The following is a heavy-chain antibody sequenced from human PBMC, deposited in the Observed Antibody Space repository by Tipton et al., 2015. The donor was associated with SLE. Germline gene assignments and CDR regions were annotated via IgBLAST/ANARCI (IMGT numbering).Heavy chain of an antibody. CDR3: GKDQWSGFGGMRDY. J-gene: IGHJ4*02. CDR2: IKQDGSEK. V-gene: IGHV3-7*01. D-gene: IGHD3-3*01. Sequence: SLRLSCAASGFTFSTYWMSWVRQAPGKGLEWVANIKQDGSEKYYVDHVKGRFTISRDNAKNSLYLQMNSLGAEDTAVYYCGKDQWSGFGGMRDYWGQGILVIVPS. CDR1: GFTFSTYW.